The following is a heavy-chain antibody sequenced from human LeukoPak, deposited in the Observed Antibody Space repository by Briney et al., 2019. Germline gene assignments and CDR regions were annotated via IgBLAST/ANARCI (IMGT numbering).Heavy chain of an antibody. V-gene: IGHV4-59*01. J-gene: IGHJ5*02. CDR2: IYYSGST. D-gene: IGHD1-26*01. Sequence: PSETLSLTCTVSGGSISSYYWSWIRQPPGKGLEWIGYIYYSGSTNYNPSLKSRVTISVDTSKNQFSLKLSSVTAADTAVYYCARDRGVGADWFDPWGQGTLVTVSS. CDR3: ARDRGVGADWFDP. CDR1: GGSISSYY.